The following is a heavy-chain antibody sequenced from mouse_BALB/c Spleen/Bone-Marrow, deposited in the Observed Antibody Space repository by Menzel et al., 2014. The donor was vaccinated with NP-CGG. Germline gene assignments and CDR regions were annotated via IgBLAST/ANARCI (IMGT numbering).Heavy chain of an antibody. Sequence: QVQLKESGAELARPGASLTMSCKASGYSFTSYTMHWLKQRPGQGLERIAYIAPSSAYSNYNQKFKDKATLTADRSSSTAYMQLSSLTSEDSAVYYCAREGSYDGCSGHFDYWGPGTTLTVSS. D-gene: IGHD2-3*01. CDR1: GYSFTSYT. J-gene: IGHJ2*01. CDR2: IAPSSAYS. CDR3: AREGSYDGCSGHFDY. V-gene: IGHV1-4*01.